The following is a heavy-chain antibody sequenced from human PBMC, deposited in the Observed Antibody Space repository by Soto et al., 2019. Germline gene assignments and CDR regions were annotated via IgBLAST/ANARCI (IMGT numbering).Heavy chain of an antibody. D-gene: IGHD3-3*01. CDR2: IYYTGTT. Sequence: PSETLSLTCTVSGGSVSSGRYQWSWIRQSPGKGLEWIGYIYYTGTTNYNPSLKSRVTISVDTSKNQFSLKLTSVTAADTALYCCASLQFYDFWSGSVAMAVWGQGPSVTVSS. J-gene: IGHJ6*02. V-gene: IGHV4-61*01. CDR1: GGSVSSGRYQ. CDR3: ASLQFYDFWSGSVAMAV.